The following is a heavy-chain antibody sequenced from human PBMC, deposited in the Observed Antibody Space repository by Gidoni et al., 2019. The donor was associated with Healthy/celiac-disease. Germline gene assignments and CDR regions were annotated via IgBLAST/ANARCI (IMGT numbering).Heavy chain of an antibody. J-gene: IGHJ4*02. CDR1: GFPFSSYA. D-gene: IGHD6-19*01. CDR2: ISYDGSNK. Sequence: QVQLVESGGGVVQPGRSLRLSCAASGFPFSSYAMHWVRQAPGKGLEWVAVISYDGSNKYYADSVKGRFTISRDNSKNTLYLQMNSLRAEDTAVYYCARDHIAVAGIVYYWGQGTLVTVSS. CDR3: ARDHIAVAGIVYY. V-gene: IGHV3-30*01.